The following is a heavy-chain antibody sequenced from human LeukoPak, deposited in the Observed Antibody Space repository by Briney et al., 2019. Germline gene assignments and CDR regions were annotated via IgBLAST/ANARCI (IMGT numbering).Heavy chain of an antibody. Sequence: GGSLRLSCAASGLTFSSYGMHWVRQAPGKGLEWVAFIRYDGSNKYYADSVKGRFTISRDNSKNTLYLQMNSLRAEDTAVYYCAKVTAGTTGYFDYWGQGTLVTVSS. CDR3: AKVTAGTTGYFDY. V-gene: IGHV3-30*02. CDR2: IRYDGSNK. J-gene: IGHJ4*02. CDR1: GLTFSSYG. D-gene: IGHD1-7*01.